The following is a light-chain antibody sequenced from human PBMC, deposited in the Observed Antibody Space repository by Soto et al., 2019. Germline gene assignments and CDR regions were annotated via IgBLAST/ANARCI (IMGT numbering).Light chain of an antibody. CDR3: CAYVGASSYV. J-gene: IGLJ1*01. V-gene: IGLV2-23*02. Sequence: PASGPGSPGQSTTISCTGTNNLVSWYQQHPGKAPKVVVYEVTKRPSRVSNRFSGYNSGGTASLTISGLQAKDEASYFCCAYVGASSYVFGPGSKVT. CDR1: NNL. CDR2: EVT.